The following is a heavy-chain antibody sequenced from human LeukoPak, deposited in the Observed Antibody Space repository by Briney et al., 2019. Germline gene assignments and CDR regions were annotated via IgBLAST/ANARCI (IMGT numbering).Heavy chain of an antibody. Sequence: ASVKVSCKASGYTFTSYYMHWVRQAPGQGLEWMGRINPKSGGTNYAQKFQGRVTMTRDASISTAYMELSRLTSDDTAVYYCARGVGDLGDYWGQGTLVTVSS. V-gene: IGHV1-2*06. D-gene: IGHD3-16*01. CDR2: INPKSGGT. J-gene: IGHJ4*02. CDR3: ARGVGDLGDY. CDR1: GYTFTSYY.